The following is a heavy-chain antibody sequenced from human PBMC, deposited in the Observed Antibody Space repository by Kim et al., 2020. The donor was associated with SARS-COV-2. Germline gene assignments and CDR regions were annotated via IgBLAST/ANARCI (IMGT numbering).Heavy chain of an antibody. Sequence: DSGKGRFTVSRDNSKNILYVQMNSLTPEDTAVYYCAKGIAVTGKGFYGLDVWGQGTTVTVSS. J-gene: IGHJ6*02. V-gene: IGHV3-30*02. CDR3: AKGIAVTGKGFYGLDV. D-gene: IGHD6-19*01.